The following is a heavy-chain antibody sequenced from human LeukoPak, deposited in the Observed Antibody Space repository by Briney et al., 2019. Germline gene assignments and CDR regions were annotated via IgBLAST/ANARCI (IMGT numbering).Heavy chain of an antibody. V-gene: IGHV1-18*01. CDR3: ARDIVDTMIVGHEYWFDP. J-gene: IGHJ5*02. D-gene: IGHD3-22*01. Sequence: ASVKVSCKASGYTFTSYGISWVRQAPGQGLEWMGWISAYNGNTNYAQKLQGRVTMTTDTSTSTAYMELRSLRSDDTAVYYCARDIVDTMIVGHEYWFDPWGQGTLVTVSS. CDR2: ISAYNGNT. CDR1: GYTFTSYG.